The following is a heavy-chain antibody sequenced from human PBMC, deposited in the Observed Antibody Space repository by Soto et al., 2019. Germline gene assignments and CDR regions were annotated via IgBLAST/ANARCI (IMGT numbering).Heavy chain of an antibody. CDR2: ISYDGSNK. D-gene: IGHD3-3*01. CDR3: AREAPYYDFWSGAPFDP. J-gene: IGHJ5*02. CDR1: GFTFSSYA. Sequence: QVQLVESGGGVVQPGRSLRLSCAASGFTFSSYAMHWVRQAPGKGLEWVAVISYDGSNKYYADSVKGRFTISRDNSKNPLYLQMNSLRAEDTAVYYCAREAPYYDFWSGAPFDPWGQGTLVTVSS. V-gene: IGHV3-30-3*01.